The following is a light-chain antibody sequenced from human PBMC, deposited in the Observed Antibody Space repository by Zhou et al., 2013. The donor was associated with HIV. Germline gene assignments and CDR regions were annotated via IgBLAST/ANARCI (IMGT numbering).Light chain of an antibody. CDR3: QQAHSFPYT. V-gene: IGKV1-17*01. CDR1: QGIRND. CDR2: SAS. Sequence: DIQMTQSPSSLSASIGDRVTITCRASQGIRNDLGWYQQMPGKAPKRLIYSASSLQSGVPSRFSGSGSGTEFTLTISSLQLEDFANYYCQQAHSFPYTFGQGTKVETK. J-gene: IGKJ2*01.